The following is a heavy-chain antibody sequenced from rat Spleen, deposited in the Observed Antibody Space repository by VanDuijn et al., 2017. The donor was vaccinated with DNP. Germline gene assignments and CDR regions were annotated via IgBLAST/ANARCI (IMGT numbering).Heavy chain of an antibody. D-gene: IGHD4-4*01. V-gene: IGHV5-22*01. CDR2: ISYAGRDT. CDR1: GFIFSDYN. J-gene: IGHJ2*01. Sequence: EVQLVESGGGLVQPGRSLKLSCAASGFIFSDYNMAWVRQAPKKGLEWVASISYAGRDTYYGGSFQGRFTISRDNAKNTVYLHMNSLRSEDTATYYCTRGSGFVLDFWGQGVMVTVSS. CDR3: TRGSGFVLDF.